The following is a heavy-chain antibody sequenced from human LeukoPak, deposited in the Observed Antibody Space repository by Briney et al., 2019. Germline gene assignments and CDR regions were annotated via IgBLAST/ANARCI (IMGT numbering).Heavy chain of an antibody. D-gene: IGHD5-24*01. Sequence: GGSLRLSCAASGFTVSSNYMSWVRQAPGKGLEWVSVIYSGGSTYYADSVKGRFTISRDNSKNTLYLQMNSLRAEDTAVYYCARDLGVVSVEMATIRYYYYYYYMDVWGKGTTVTVSS. CDR2: IYSGGST. V-gene: IGHV3-53*01. J-gene: IGHJ6*03. CDR3: ARDLGVVSVEMATIRYYYYYYYMDV. CDR1: GFTVSSNY.